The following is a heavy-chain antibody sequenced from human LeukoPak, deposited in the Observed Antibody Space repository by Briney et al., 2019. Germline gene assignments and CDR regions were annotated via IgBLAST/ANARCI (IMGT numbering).Heavy chain of an antibody. D-gene: IGHD2-2*01. CDR3: ARLPGGDQLLPDAFDI. CDR1: GGSFSGYY. CDR2: SNRSGST. Sequence: PSETLSLPCAVYGGSFSGYYWSWIRQPPGKGLEWVGESNRSGSTNYNPSLKSRVTISVNTSKNQFSLKLSSVTAADTAVYYCARLPGGDQLLPDAFDIWGQGTMVTVSS. J-gene: IGHJ3*02. V-gene: IGHV4-34*01.